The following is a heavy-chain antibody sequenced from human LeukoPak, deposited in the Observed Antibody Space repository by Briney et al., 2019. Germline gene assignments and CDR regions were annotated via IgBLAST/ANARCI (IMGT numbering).Heavy chain of an antibody. CDR1: GFTFSSYW. D-gene: IGHD1-14*01. CDR3: AKDPSGITSGSLDY. J-gene: IGHJ4*02. CDR2: IKQDGSEK. V-gene: IGHV3-7*01. Sequence: GGSLRLSCAASGFTFSSYWMTWVRQAPGKGLEWVANIKQDGSEKYYVDSVKGRFTISRDNAKNSLYLQMNSLRAEDTAVYYCAKDPSGITSGSLDYWGQGTLVTVSS.